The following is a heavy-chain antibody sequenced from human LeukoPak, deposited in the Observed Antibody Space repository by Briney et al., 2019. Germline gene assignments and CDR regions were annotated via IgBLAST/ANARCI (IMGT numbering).Heavy chain of an antibody. D-gene: IGHD2-2*01. Sequence: SETLSLTCAVYGGSFSGYYWSWIRQPPGKGLEWIGYIYYSGYTNYNPSLRSRVTISLDTSKNQFSLQLSSVTAADTAVYYCARDLGFCSSTSCYPWFDPWGQGTLVTVSS. V-gene: IGHV4-59*01. CDR1: GGSFSGYY. J-gene: IGHJ5*02. CDR3: ARDLGFCSSTSCYPWFDP. CDR2: IYYSGYT.